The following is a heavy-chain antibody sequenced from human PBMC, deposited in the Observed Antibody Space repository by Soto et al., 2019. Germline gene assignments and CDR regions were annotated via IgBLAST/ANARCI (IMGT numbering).Heavy chain of an antibody. CDR1: GFTFSSYG. J-gene: IGHJ3*02. D-gene: IGHD6-25*01. V-gene: IGHV3-33*01. Sequence: QVQLVESGGGVVQPGRSLRLSCAASGFTFSSYGMHWVRQAPGKGLEWVAVIWYDGSNKYYADSVKGRFTISRDNSKNTLYLQMNSLRAEDTAVYYCARDAATLDAFDIWGQGTMVTVSS. CDR2: IWYDGSNK. CDR3: ARDAATLDAFDI.